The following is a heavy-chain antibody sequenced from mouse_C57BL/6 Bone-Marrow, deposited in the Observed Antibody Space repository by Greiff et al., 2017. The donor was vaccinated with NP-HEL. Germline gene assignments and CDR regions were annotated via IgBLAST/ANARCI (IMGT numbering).Heavy chain of an antibody. D-gene: IGHD2-10*02. V-gene: IGHV1-69*01. CDR1: GYTFTSYW. J-gene: IGHJ3*01. CDR2: IDPSDSYT. CDR3: ARARGYGPWFAY. Sequence: QVQLQQPGAELVMPGASVKLSCKASGYTFTSYWMHWVKQRPGQGLEWIGEIDPSDSYTNYNQKFKGKSTLTVDKSSSTAYMQLSSLTSEDSAVYYCARARGYGPWFAYWGQGTLVTVSA.